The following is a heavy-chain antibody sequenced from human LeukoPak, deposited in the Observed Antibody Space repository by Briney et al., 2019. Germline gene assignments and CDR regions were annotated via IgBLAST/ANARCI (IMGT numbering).Heavy chain of an antibody. CDR1: GFTFSSYA. J-gene: IGHJ4*02. CDR3: AKADYDFWSGSNYFDY. D-gene: IGHD3-3*01. Sequence: GGSLRLSCAASGFTFSSYAMSWVRQAPGKGPEWVSAISGSGGSTYYADSVKGRFTISRDNSKNTLYLQMNSLRAEDTAVYYCAKADYDFWSGSNYFDYWGQGTLVTVSS. V-gene: IGHV3-23*01. CDR2: ISGSGGST.